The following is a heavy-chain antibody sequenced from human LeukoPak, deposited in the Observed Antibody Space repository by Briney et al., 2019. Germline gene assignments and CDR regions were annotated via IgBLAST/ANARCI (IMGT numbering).Heavy chain of an antibody. Sequence: PGRSLRLSCTASGFTFGSYGMHWVRQAPGKGLEWVALIWYDGSKKYYVDSVKGRSTISRDNSKNTLYLQMNNLRAEDTAVYHCARHYGGYGLGAFDIWGQGTMVTVSS. CDR2: IWYDGSKK. D-gene: IGHD4-17*01. V-gene: IGHV3-33*01. J-gene: IGHJ3*02. CDR1: GFTFGSYG. CDR3: ARHYGGYGLGAFDI.